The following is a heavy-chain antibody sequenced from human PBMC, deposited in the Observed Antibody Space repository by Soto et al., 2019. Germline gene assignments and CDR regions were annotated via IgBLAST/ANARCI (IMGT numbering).Heavy chain of an antibody. Sequence: PGESLKISCKGSGYSFTSYWIGWVRQMPGKGLEWMGIIYPGDSDTRYSPSFQGQVTISADKSISTAYLQWSSLKASDTAMYYCARHISEWQQLGGRFDPSCPGTLVSVSS. CDR3: ARHISEWQQLGGRFDP. J-gene: IGHJ5*02. D-gene: IGHD6-13*01. V-gene: IGHV5-51*01. CDR2: IYPGDSDT. CDR1: GYSFTSYW.